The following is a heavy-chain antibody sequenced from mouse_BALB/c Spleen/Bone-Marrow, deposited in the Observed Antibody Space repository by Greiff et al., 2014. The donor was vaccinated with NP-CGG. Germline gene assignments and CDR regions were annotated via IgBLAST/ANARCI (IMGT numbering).Heavy chain of an antibody. CDR2: IWAGGST. V-gene: IGHV2-9*02. CDR1: GFSLTSYG. D-gene: IGHD1-1*01. J-gene: IGHJ4*01. CDR3: ARGSYYEGAMDY. Sequence: QVQLKESGPGLVAPSQSLSITCTVSGFSLTSYGVHWVRQPPGKVLEWLGVIWAGGSTNYNSALMSRLSISKDNSNSQVFLKMNRLQTDDTAMYYCARGSYYEGAMDYWGQGTSVTVSS.